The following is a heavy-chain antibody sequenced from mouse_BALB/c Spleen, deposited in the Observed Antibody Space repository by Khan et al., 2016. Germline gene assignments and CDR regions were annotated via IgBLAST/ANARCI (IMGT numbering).Heavy chain of an antibody. CDR2: ISTYYGDT. CDR1: GYTFTDYA. J-gene: IGHJ4*01. CDR3: AREGLNYDYAMDY. V-gene: IGHV1S137*01. Sequence: QVQLQQSGAELVRPGVSVKISCKGSGYTFTDYAMHWVKQSHAKSLEWIGVISTYYGDTAYNQKLKDKATMTVDKSSSTAYMELARLTSEDSAIYYCAREGLNYDYAMDYWGQGTSVTVSS. D-gene: IGHD2-1*01.